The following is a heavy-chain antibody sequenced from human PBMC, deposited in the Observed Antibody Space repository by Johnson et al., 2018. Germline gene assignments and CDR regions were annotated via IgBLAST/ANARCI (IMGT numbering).Heavy chain of an antibody. V-gene: IGHV4-34*01. D-gene: IGHD2-21*01. CDR3: AGGVGVIASGVDV. Sequence: QVQLQQWGAGLLKPSETLSLTCAVYGGSLRGYYWSWIRQAPGKGLEWIGEINHSGSTNSNPSLKSRVTISVAASGKGCSLRLPSVTAADTAIYYCAGGVGVIASGVDVWGQGTTVTVSS. CDR2: INHSGST. J-gene: IGHJ6*02. CDR1: GGSLRGYY.